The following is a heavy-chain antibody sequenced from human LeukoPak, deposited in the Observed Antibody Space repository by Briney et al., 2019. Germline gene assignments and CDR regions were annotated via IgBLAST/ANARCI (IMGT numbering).Heavy chain of an antibody. V-gene: IGHV3-30-3*01. D-gene: IGHD3-10*01. J-gene: IGHJ3*02. CDR3: ARGRQDTIVHSGALDI. Sequence: GGSLRLSCAASGFTFSNYFIHWVRQAPGKGLECVADIASDGSHTFYAESVKGRFTISRHNSKNTLYLQMNSLRAEHTALYFCARGRQDTIVHSGALDIWGHGTMVTVCS. CDR2: IASDGSHT. CDR1: GFTFSNYF.